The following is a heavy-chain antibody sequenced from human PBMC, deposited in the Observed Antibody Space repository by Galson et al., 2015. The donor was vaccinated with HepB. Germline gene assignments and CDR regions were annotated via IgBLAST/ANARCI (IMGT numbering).Heavy chain of an antibody. J-gene: IGHJ4*02. CDR1: RCSVSDSA. V-gene: IGHV3-30*04. CDR2: ISYDGRNK. Sequence: SLRLSCADSRCSVSDSALYWVRQAPRKGLVWGAVISYDGRNKYYGVLVKGRFTISRDNSKNTLYLQMNSLRNEDTAVYYCGRGGLRAVAGTKGDYWGQGTLVTVSS. D-gene: IGHD6-19*01. CDR3: GRGGLRAVAGTKGDY.